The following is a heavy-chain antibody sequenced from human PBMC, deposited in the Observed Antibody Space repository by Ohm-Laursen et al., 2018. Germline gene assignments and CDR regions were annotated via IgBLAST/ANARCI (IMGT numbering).Heavy chain of an antibody. CDR3: AKGGRDYSAFDI. Sequence: SLRLSCTASGFTFNSDSMNWVRQAPGKGLEWVAVISYDGSNKYYADSVKGRFTISRDNSKNTLYLQMNSLRAEDTAVYYCAKGGRDYSAFDIWGQGTMVTVSS. D-gene: IGHD1-26*01. CDR1: GFTFNSDS. V-gene: IGHV3-30*18. J-gene: IGHJ3*02. CDR2: ISYDGSNK.